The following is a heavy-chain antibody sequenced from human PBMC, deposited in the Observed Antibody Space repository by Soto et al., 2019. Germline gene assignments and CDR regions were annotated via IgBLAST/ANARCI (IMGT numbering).Heavy chain of an antibody. V-gene: IGHV4-39*02. J-gene: IGHJ4*02. CDR1: GGSISSSSYY. CDR3: AREDGSLAYYYDSSGYYKGSYFDY. CDR2: IYYSGST. Sequence: SETLSLTCTVSGGSISSSSYYWGWIRQPPGKGLEWIGSIYYSGSTYYNPSLKSRVTISIDTSKNQFSLKLSSVTAADTAVYYCAREDGSLAYYYDSSGYYKGSYFDYWGQGTLVTVSS. D-gene: IGHD3-22*01.